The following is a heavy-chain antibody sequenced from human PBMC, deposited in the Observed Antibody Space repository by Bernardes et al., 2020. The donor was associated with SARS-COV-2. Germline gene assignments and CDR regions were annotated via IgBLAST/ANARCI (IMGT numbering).Heavy chain of an antibody. CDR1: GFTFGDSA. V-gene: IGHV3-49*04. CDR3: TRDGSYSNYHWFDP. D-gene: IGHD4-4*01. J-gene: IGHJ5*02. Sequence: SLRLSCTASGFTFGDSAMSWVRQAPGPGLEWVGFIRSKAYGGTTEYAASVKGRFTISRDDSKSIAYLQMNSLKTEDTAVYYCTRDGSYSNYHWFDPWGQGTLVTVSS. CDR2: IRSKAYGGTT.